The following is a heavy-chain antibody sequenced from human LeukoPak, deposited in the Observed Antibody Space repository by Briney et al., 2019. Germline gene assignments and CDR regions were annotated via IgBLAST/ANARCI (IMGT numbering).Heavy chain of an antibody. V-gene: IGHV1-2*02. Sequence: ASVKVSCKASGYTFTGYYFHWVRQAPGQGLEWMGWINPNTAGTNYAQKFLGGVTLTWDTSISTAYMELTRLTPDDTAVYYCATSAGDYRAGHYYYMGVWGKGTSVTVSS. CDR1: GYTFTGYY. D-gene: IGHD4-11*01. CDR3: ATSAGDYRAGHYYYMGV. J-gene: IGHJ6*03. CDR2: INPNTAGT.